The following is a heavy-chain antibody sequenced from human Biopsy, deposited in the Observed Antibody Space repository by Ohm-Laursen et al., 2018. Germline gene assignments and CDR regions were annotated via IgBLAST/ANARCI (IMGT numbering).Heavy chain of an antibody. Sequence: GASVKVSCKASGYSFTSYYMHWVRQAPGQGLEWMGMINPSGSTTSYPQIFQGRVTMTRDTSKSTVYMELSSLRSADTAVYFCARNTGWYGGLYYFDYWGQGTPVTVSS. J-gene: IGHJ4*02. CDR2: INPSGSTT. CDR3: ARNTGWYGGLYYFDY. D-gene: IGHD6-19*01. V-gene: IGHV1-46*01. CDR1: GYSFTSYY.